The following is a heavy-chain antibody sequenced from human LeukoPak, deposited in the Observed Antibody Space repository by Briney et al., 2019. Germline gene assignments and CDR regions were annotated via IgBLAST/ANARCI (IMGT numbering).Heavy chain of an antibody. V-gene: IGHV3-21*01. J-gene: IGHJ4*02. CDR1: GFTFSSYS. CDR3: ARSTTENLPTFDY. Sequence: PGGSLRLSCAASGFTFSSYSMNWVRQAPGKGLEWVSSISSSSSYIYYADSVKGRFTISRDNAKNSLYLQMNSLRAEDTAVYYCARSTTENLPTFDYWGQGTLVTVSS. D-gene: IGHD1-1*01. CDR2: ISSSSSYI.